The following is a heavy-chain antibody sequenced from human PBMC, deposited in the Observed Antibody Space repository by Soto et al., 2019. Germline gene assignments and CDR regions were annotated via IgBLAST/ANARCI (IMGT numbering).Heavy chain of an antibody. Sequence: VGSLRLCCAASGFSVGGNHLTWVRQAPGKGLEWVAVIHTSGDTYYADSVQGRFTISRDNSKNTVYLQMNSLRVGDTAMYFCARGVNDDSWGQGTLVTVSS. CDR2: IHTSGDT. CDR1: GFSVGGNH. D-gene: IGHD2-8*01. CDR3: ARGVNDDS. V-gene: IGHV3-53*01. J-gene: IGHJ4*02.